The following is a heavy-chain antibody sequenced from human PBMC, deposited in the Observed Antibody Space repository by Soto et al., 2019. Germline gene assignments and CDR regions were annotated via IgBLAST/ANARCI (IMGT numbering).Heavy chain of an antibody. Sequence: PGESLKISCAASGFTFSRYGMHWVRQAPGKGLEWVAVISYDGSNKYYADSVKGRFTISRDNSKNTLYLQMNSLRAEDTAVYYYARIHKTPGYSSRLGSYYNGMDFWGQGTMVTVFS. D-gene: IGHD6-19*01. J-gene: IGHJ6*02. CDR2: ISYDGSNK. CDR3: ARIHKTPGYSSRLGSYYNGMDF. V-gene: IGHV3-30*03. CDR1: GFTFSRYG.